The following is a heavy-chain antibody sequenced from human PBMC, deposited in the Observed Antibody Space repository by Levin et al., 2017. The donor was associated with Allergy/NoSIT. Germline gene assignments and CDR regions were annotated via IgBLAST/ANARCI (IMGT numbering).Heavy chain of an antibody. CDR2: INPNSGGT. CDR3: ARAPYCSGGSCSGWELSYFDY. D-gene: IGHD2-15*01. CDR1: GYTFTGYY. J-gene: IGHJ4*02. V-gene: IGHV1-2*02. Sequence: GASVKVSCKASGYTFTGYYMHWVRQAPGQGLEWMGWINPNSGGTNYAQKFQGRVTMTRDTSISTAYMELSRLRSDDTAVYYCARAPYCSGGSCSGWELSYFDYWGQGTLVTVSS.